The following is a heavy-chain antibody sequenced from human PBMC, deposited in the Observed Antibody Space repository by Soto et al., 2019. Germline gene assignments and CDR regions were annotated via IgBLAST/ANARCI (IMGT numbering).Heavy chain of an antibody. V-gene: IGHV1-69*13. CDR1: GGTFSSYA. D-gene: IGHD1-26*01. Sequence: SVKVSCKASGGTFSSYAISWVRQAPGQGLEWMGGIIPIFGTANYAQKFQGRVTITADESTSTAYMELSSLRSEDTAVYYCARIVGATILAPFDIWGQGTMVTVSS. CDR3: ARIVGATILAPFDI. J-gene: IGHJ3*02. CDR2: IIPIFGTA.